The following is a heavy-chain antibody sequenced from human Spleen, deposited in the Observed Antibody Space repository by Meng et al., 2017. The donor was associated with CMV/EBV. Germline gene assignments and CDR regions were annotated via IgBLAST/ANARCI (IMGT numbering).Heavy chain of an antibody. CDR2: INPNSGGT. CDR3: ARESPNYDFWSGYYRYFDY. V-gene: IGHV1-2*02. CDR1: FTVYS. D-gene: IGHD3-3*01. J-gene: IGHJ4*02. Sequence: FTVYSVHWVRQAPGQGLEWMGWINPNSGGTNYAQKFQGRVIMTRDTSISTAYMELTRLTSDDTAVYYCARESPNYDFWSGYYRYFDYWGQGTLVPSPQ.